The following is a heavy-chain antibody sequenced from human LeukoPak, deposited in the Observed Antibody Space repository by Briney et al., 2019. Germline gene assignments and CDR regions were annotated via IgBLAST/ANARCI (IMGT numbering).Heavy chain of an antibody. CDR2: IIPIFGTA. D-gene: IGHD3-22*01. V-gene: IGHV1-69*01. CDR3: ARDGVTMIVVVRDYYYYGMDV. Sequence: GASVKVSCKASGGTFSSYAISWVRQAPGQGLEWMGGIIPIFGTANYAQKFQGRVTITADESTSTAYMELSSLRSEDTAVYYCARDGVTMIVVVRDYYYYGMDVWGQGTTVTVSS. CDR1: GGTFSSYA. J-gene: IGHJ6*02.